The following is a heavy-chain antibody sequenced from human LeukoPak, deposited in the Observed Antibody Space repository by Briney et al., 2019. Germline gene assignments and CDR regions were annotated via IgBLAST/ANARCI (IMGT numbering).Heavy chain of an antibody. CDR3: ARGDSSSPGVGYYYYYMDV. J-gene: IGHJ6*03. CDR1: GFTFSSYA. Sequence: GGSLRLSCAASGFTFSSYAMSWVRQAPGKGLEWVSAISGSGGSTYYADSVKGRFTISRDNSKNTLYLQMNSLRAEDTAVYYCARGDSSSPGVGYYYYYMDVWGKGTTVTVSS. D-gene: IGHD6-6*01. V-gene: IGHV3-23*01. CDR2: ISGSGGST.